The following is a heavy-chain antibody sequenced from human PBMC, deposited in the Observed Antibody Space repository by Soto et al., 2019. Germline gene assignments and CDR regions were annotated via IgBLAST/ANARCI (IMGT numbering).Heavy chain of an antibody. CDR1: GYTFTSYA. CDR3: ARDPSYHYDSSGYYSAAFDI. Sequence: QVQLVQSGAEVKKPGASVNVSCKASGYTFTSYAISWVRQAPGQGLEWMGWINAYNGDTNYAPNLQGRVTMTTDTSTRTTYRXLRSLRSDDTAVYYCARDPSYHYDSSGYYSAAFDIWGQGTMVTVSS. CDR2: INAYNGDT. V-gene: IGHV1-18*01. D-gene: IGHD3-22*01. J-gene: IGHJ3*02.